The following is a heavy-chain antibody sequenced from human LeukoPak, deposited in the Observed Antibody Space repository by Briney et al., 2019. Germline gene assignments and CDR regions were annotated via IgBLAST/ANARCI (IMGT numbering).Heavy chain of an antibody. CDR2: IYYSGST. Sequence: SQTLSLTCTVSGGSISSGGYYWSWIRQHPGKGLEWIGYIYYSGSTYYNPSLKSRVTISVDTSKNQFSLKLSSATAADTAVYYCRTTQSSGYYYGMDVWGQGTTVTVSS. CDR3: RTTQSSGYYYGMDV. D-gene: IGHD1/OR15-1a*01. J-gene: IGHJ6*02. V-gene: IGHV4-31*03. CDR1: GGSISSGGYY.